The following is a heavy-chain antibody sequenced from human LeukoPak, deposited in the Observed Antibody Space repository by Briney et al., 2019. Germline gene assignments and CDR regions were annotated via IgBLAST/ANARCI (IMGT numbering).Heavy chain of an antibody. V-gene: IGHV1-69*13. CDR1: GYTFTSYG. CDR2: IIPIFGTA. Sequence: ASVKVSCKASGYTFTSYGISWVRQAPGQGLEWMGGIIPIFGTANFAQKFQGRVTITADESTSTAYMELSSLRSEDTAVYYCHIRASGFGELSSIRYYYYGMDVWGQGTTVTVSS. J-gene: IGHJ6*02. D-gene: IGHD3-10*01. CDR3: HIRASGFGELSSIRYYYYGMDV.